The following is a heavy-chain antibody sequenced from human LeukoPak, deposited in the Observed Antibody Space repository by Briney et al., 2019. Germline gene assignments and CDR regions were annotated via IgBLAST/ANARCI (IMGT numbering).Heavy chain of an antibody. CDR2: ISYDGSNK. J-gene: IGHJ4*02. CDR3: ARDVYDILTGLTTAPFDY. CDR1: GFTFGDYA. D-gene: IGHD3-9*01. V-gene: IGHV3-30-3*01. Sequence: GGSLRLSCTASGFTFGDYAMSWFRQAPGKGLEWVAVISYDGSNKYYADSVKGRFTISRDNSKNTLYLQMNSLRAEDTAVYYCARDVYDILTGLTTAPFDYWGQGTLVTVSS.